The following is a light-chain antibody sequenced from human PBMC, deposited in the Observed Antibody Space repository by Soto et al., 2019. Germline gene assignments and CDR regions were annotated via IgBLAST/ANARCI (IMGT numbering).Light chain of an antibody. CDR2: GAS. V-gene: IGKV3-20*01. CDR1: QSLYRSF. CDR3: QQYDSSPRT. J-gene: IGKJ1*01. Sequence: EIVLTQSPGTLSLSPGERATLSCRASQSLYRSFLAWYQQKPGQAPRLLIFGASTRATDIPDRFSGSGSGTDFTLTLSRLEPEDFAVYYCQQYDSSPRTFGQGTKVEIK.